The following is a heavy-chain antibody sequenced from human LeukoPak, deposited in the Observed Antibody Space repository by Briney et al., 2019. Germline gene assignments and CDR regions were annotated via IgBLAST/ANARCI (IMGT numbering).Heavy chain of an antibody. V-gene: IGHV1-69*05. Sequence: SVKVPCKASGGTFSSYAISWVRQAPGQGLEWMGRIIPIFGTANYAQKFQGRVTITTDESTSTAYMELSSLRSEDTAVYYCATTGRVTMVRGVIPNVDYWGQGTLVTVSS. CDR3: ATTGRVTMVRGVIPNVDY. CDR2: IIPIFGTA. D-gene: IGHD3-10*01. J-gene: IGHJ4*02. CDR1: GGTFSSYA.